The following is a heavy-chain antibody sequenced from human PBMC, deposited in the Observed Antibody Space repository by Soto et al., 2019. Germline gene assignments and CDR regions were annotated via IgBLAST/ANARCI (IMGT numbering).Heavy chain of an antibody. CDR3: ATELIAKYGMHV. D-gene: IGHD2-21*01. J-gene: IGHJ6*02. V-gene: IGHV3-53*01. Sequence: EVQLVESGGGWVQPGGSLRLSCAASGFTGSGNYVTWVRQAPGKGLEWVSVIYTDDNIYYADSVTGRFTISRDNSKNTFYLQMNRLRVEDTAVYYCATELIAKYGMHVWGQGTTVTVSS. CDR2: IYTDDNI. CDR1: GFTGSGNY.